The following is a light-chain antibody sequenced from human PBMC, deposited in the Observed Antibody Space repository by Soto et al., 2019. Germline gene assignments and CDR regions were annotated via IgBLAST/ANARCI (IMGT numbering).Light chain of an antibody. J-gene: IGKJ5*01. CDR3: MQSMQVPVT. CDR1: QSLLQTDGKTY. Sequence: DIVMTQTPLSLSVTPGQPASISCKSSQSLLQTDGKTYLYWYLQKSGQPPQLLIYEVSKRFSGVPDRCSGSGSRTDFTLKISRVEAEDVGFYYCMQSMQVPVTFGQGTRLEIK. CDR2: EVS. V-gene: IGKV2D-29*01.